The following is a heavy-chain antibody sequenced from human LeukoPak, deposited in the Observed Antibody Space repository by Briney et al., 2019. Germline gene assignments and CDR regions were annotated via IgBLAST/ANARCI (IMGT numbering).Heavy chain of an antibody. CDR2: ISGDESST. J-gene: IGHJ3*02. D-gene: IGHD4-17*01. CDR3: AREPHSDYSDHTDAFDI. CDR1: GFTFSSYW. Sequence: GGSLRLSCAASGFTFSSYWMHWVRQAPGKGLVWVSRISGDESSTSCADSVEGRFTISRDNAKNTLYLQVNSLRAEDTAVYFCAREPHSDYSDHTDAFDIWGQGTMVTVSS. V-gene: IGHV3-74*01.